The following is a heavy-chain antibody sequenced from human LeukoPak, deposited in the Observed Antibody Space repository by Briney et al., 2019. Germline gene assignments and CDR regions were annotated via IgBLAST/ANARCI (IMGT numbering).Heavy chain of an antibody. V-gene: IGHV3-48*03. CDR3: AGGTQLSINFDY. CDR2: ISSSGSTI. D-gene: IGHD2/OR15-2a*01. CDR1: GFTFSSYE. Sequence: GGSLRLSCAASGFTFSSYEMNWVRQAPGKGLEWVSYISSSGSTIYYADSVKGRFTISRDNAKNSLYLQMNSLRAEDTAVYYCAGGTQLSINFDYWGQGTLVTVSS. J-gene: IGHJ4*02.